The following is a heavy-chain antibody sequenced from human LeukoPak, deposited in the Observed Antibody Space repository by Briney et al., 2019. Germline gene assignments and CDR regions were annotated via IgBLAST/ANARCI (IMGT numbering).Heavy chain of an antibody. CDR1: GFTFSTYS. CDR2: ISSSSSFI. V-gene: IGHV3-21*01. J-gene: IGHJ3*02. Sequence: PGGSLRLSCVASGFTFSTYSMNWVRQAPGKGLEWVSSISSSSSFIYYADSVKGRFTISRDNAKNSVYLQMNSLRAEDTAVYYCARDSPLSFDIWGQGTMVTVSS. CDR3: ARDSPLSFDI.